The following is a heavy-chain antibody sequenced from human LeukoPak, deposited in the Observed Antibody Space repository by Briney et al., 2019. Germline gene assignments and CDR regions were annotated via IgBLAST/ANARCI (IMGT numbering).Heavy chain of an antibody. CDR3: AKSDFWSGYYPPPDY. D-gene: IGHD3-3*01. J-gene: IGHJ4*02. CDR1: GFTFSSYA. V-gene: IGHV3-23*01. CDR2: ISGSGGST. Sequence: PGGSLRLSCAASGFTFSSYAMSWVRQAPGKGLEWVSAISGSGGSTYYADSVKGRFTISRDNSENTLYLQMNSLRAEDTAVYYCAKSDFWSGYYPPPDYWGQGTLVTVSS.